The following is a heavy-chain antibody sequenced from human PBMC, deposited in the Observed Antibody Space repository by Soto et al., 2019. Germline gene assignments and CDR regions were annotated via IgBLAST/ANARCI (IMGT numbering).Heavy chain of an antibody. V-gene: IGHV3-30*18. CDR3: AKAEDIVVVPALDY. CDR1: GFTFSSYG. CDR2: ISYDGSNK. J-gene: IGHJ4*02. Sequence: PVGSLRLSCAASGFTFSSYGMHWVRQAPGKGLEWVAVISYDGSNKYYADSVKGRFTISRDNSKNTLYLQMNSLRAEDTAVYYCAKAEDIVVVPALDYWGQGTLVTVSS. D-gene: IGHD2-2*01.